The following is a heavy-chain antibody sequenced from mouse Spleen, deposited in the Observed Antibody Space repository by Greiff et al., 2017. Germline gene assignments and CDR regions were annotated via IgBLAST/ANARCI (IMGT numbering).Heavy chain of an antibody. CDR3: AREITY. D-gene: IGHD1-1*01. Sequence: EVKLMESGPGLVKPSQSLSLTCSVTGYSITSGYYWNWIRQFPGNKLEWMGYISYDGSNNYNPSLKNRISITRDTSKNQFFLKLNSVTTEDTATYYCAREITYWGQGTTLTVSS. J-gene: IGHJ2*01. V-gene: IGHV3-6*01. CDR2: ISYDGSN. CDR1: GYSITSGYY.